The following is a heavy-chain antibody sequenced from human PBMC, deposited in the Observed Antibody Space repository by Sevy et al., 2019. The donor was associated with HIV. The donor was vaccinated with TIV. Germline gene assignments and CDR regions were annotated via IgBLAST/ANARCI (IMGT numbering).Heavy chain of an antibody. CDR1: GFTFDHHA. CDR3: AREGLAPYVYGADV. D-gene: IGHD3-10*02. V-gene: IGHV3-9*01. CDR2: INWNSVSI. Sequence: GGSLRLSCAASGFTFDHHAMYWVRQAPGKGLEWVSAINWNSVSIGYADSVKGRFTISRDNAKNSLYLHLNSLRADDTALYYCAREGLAPYVYGADVWGQGTAVTVS. J-gene: IGHJ6*02.